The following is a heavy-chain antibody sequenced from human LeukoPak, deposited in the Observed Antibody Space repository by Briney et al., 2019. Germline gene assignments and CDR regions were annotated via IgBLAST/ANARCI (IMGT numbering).Heavy chain of an antibody. CDR1: GFTFSSYS. CDR2: ISSSSSYI. V-gene: IGHV3-21*01. Sequence: GGSLRLSCAASGFTFSSYSMNWVRQAPGKGLEWVSSISSSSSYIYYADSVKGRFTISRDNAKNSLYLQMNSLRAEDTAVYYCAREYYYGSGSSSTNFDYWAREPWSPSPQ. J-gene: IGHJ4*02. CDR3: AREYYYGSGSSSTNFDY. D-gene: IGHD3-10*01.